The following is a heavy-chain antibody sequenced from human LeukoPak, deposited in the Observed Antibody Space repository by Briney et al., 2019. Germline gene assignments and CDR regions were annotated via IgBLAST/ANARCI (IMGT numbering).Heavy chain of an antibody. CDR3: ARAKGYCSGGSCYSFDP. CDR1: GYSFTSYW. D-gene: IGHD2-15*01. Sequence: GESLKISCKGSGYSFTSYWIGWVRQMPGKGLEWMGIIYPGDSDTRYSPSFQGQVTISADKSISTAYLQWGSLKASDTAMYYCARAKGYCSGGSCYSFDPWGQGTLVTVSS. V-gene: IGHV5-51*01. J-gene: IGHJ5*02. CDR2: IYPGDSDT.